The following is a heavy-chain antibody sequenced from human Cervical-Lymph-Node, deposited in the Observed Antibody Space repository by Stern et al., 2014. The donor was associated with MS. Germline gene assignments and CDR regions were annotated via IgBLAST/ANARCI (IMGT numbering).Heavy chain of an antibody. CDR1: GFSFYTHG. Sequence: VQLEESGGGVVQPGTSLRLSCAASGFSFYTHGMHWVRQAPGKGPARVAFISYDGKNKYYADSVRGRLPISRANPKKKLSLQLDSLRVEDTAVYHWAKDLSYTWSFDYWGQGTLVAVSS. J-gene: IGHJ4*02. CDR3: AKDLSYTWSFDY. V-gene: IGHV3-30*18. D-gene: IGHD1-26*01. CDR2: ISYDGKNK.